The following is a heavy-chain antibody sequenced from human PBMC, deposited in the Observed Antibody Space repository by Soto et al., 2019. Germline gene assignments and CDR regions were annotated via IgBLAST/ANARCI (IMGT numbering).Heavy chain of an antibody. V-gene: IGHV3-23*01. CDR3: AKRPPEGQLWSHYFDF. D-gene: IGHD3-16*01. CDR1: GFTFSTNA. Sequence: EVQLLESGGGLVQPGGSLRLSCAASGFTFSTNAMSWVRQPPGKGLEWVATMSGSGSSTYYADSVKGRFTISRDNFKNTLYLQMKSLRADDTAVYYCAKRPPEGQLWSHYFDFWGQGTLVTVSS. CDR2: MSGSGSST. J-gene: IGHJ4*02.